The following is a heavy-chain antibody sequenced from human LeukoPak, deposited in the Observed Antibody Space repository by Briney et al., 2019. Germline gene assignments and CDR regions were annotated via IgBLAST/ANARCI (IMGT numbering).Heavy chain of an antibody. J-gene: IGHJ5*02. CDR2: VNPNSGGT. CDR1: GYTFTGYY. Sequence: ASVKVSCTASGYTFTGYYMHWVRQAPGQGLEWMGRVNPNSGGTNYAQTFQGRVTMTRDTSISTAYRELSRLRSDDTAVYYCAGARSLGRFGAWGQGTLVTVSS. V-gene: IGHV1-2*06. CDR3: AGARSLGRFGA.